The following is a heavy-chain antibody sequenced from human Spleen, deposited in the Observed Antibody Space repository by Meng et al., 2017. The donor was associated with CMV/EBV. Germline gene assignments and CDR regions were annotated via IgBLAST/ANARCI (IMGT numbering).Heavy chain of an antibody. Sequence: GESLKISCKGSGYSFTSYWIGWVRQMPGKGLEWMGIIYPGDSDTRYSPSFQGQVTISADKSISTAYLQWSSLKASDTAMYYCARLPYCSGGSCYGYYFDYWGQGTLVTVSS. J-gene: IGHJ4*02. CDR3: ARLPYCSGGSCYGYYFDY. CDR1: GYSFTSYW. CDR2: IYPGDSDT. V-gene: IGHV5-51*01. D-gene: IGHD2-15*01.